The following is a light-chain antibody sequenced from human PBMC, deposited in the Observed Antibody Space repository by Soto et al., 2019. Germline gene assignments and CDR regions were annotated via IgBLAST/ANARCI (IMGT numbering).Light chain of an antibody. CDR3: SSYAGSTNPAYV. CDR2: EVS. Sequence: QSALTHPDSASGSPGQAGTISCTGTSSDVGGYTYVSLYQQHPGKAPKLMIYEVSKRPSGVPDRFSGSKSGNTASLTVSGLQAEDEADYYCSSYAGSTNPAYVFGTGTKATVL. J-gene: IGLJ1*01. V-gene: IGLV2-8*01. CDR1: SSDVGGYTY.